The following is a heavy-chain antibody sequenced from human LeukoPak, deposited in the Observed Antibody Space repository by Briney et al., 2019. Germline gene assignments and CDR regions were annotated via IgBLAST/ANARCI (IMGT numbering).Heavy chain of an antibody. CDR3: AKTPCSGGSCFYLHFQH. D-gene: IGHD2-15*01. V-gene: IGHV3-23*01. Sequence: GGSLRLSCADSGFTFSSFAMYWVRQAPGKGLEWVSAITGSGGSTYYADSVRGRFTISRDNSKNTLYLQMNNLRAEDTAVYYCAKTPCSGGSCFYLHFQHWGQGTLVTVSS. CDR1: GFTFSSFA. CDR2: ITGSGGST. J-gene: IGHJ1*01.